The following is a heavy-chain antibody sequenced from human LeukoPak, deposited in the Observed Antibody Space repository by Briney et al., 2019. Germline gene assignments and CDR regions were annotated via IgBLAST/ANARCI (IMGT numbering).Heavy chain of an antibody. V-gene: IGHV4-38-2*02. CDR1: GYSISSGYY. Sequence: SETLSLTCTVSGYSISSGYYGGWIRQPPGKGLEWIGSIYHSGSTYHNPSLKSRVSISVDTSKNQFSLKLSSVTAADTAVYYCARVKSGYYMSEYFQYWGQGTLVTVSS. J-gene: IGHJ1*01. CDR2: IYHSGST. D-gene: IGHD3-3*01. CDR3: ARVKSGYYMSEYFQY.